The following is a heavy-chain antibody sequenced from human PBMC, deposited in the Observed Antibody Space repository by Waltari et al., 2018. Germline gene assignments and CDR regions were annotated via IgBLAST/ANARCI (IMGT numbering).Heavy chain of an antibody. J-gene: IGHJ4*02. CDR1: GCSISSGSYY. CDR3: ASTKYSSSWYGY. V-gene: IGHV4-61*09. CDR2: IYTSGST. D-gene: IGHD6-13*01. Sequence: QVQLQESGPGLVKPSQTLSLTCTVSGCSISSGSYYWSWSRQPAGKGLEWIGYIYTSGSTNSDPSLKSRVTISGDTSKNKFSLKLSAVTAADTAVYYCASTKYSSSWYGYWGQGTLVTVSA.